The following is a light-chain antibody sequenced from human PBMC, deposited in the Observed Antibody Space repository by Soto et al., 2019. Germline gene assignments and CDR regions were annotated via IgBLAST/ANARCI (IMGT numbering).Light chain of an antibody. Sequence: EIVLTQSPATLSVSPGERATLSCRTSQALSSSFLAWYQQKPGQAPRLLIYDASNRATGIPARFSGSGSGTDFTLTISSLEPEDFAVYYCQQRSNWPPAFGQGTRLEIK. V-gene: IGKV3D-20*02. CDR2: DAS. CDR1: QALSSSF. J-gene: IGKJ5*01. CDR3: QQRSNWPPA.